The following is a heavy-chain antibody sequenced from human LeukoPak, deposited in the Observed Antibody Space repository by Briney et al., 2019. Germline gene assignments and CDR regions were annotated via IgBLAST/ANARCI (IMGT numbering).Heavy chain of an antibody. D-gene: IGHD3-22*01. CDR3: AKDMVRHSSGYYSFDY. CDR2: ISWNSGSI. V-gene: IGHV3-9*03. J-gene: IGHJ4*02. Sequence: GGSLRLSCAASGFTFDDYAMHWVRQAPGKGLERVSGISWNSGSIGYADSVKGRFTISRDNAKNSLYLQMNSLRAGDMALYYCAKDMVRHSSGYYSFDYWGQGTLVTVSS. CDR1: GFTFDDYA.